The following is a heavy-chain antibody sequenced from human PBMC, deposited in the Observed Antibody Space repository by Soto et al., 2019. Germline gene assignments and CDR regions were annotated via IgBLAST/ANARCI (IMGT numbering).Heavy chain of an antibody. CDR2: IDWDDDK. V-gene: IGHV2-70*01. D-gene: IGHD6-6*01. CDR1: GFSLSTSGMC. J-gene: IGHJ6*02. Sequence: SGPTLVNPTQTLTLTCTFSGFSLSTSGMCVSWIRQPPGKALEWLALIDWDDDKYYSTSLKTRLTISKDTSKNQVVLTMTNMDPVDTATYYCARIAARRSTHYYYGMDVWGQGTKVTVYS. CDR3: ARIAARRSTHYYYGMDV.